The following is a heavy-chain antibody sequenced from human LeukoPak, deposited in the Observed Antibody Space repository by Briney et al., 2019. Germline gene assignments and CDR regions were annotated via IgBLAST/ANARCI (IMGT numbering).Heavy chain of an antibody. D-gene: IGHD3-9*01. J-gene: IGHJ4*02. Sequence: GGSLRLSCAVSGFAVSSNYMTWVRQAPGKGLEWVSYISSSGSTIYYADSVKGRFTISRDNAKNSLYLQMNSLRAEDTAVYYCARNTYYDILTGYQNVVWGQGTLVTVSS. V-gene: IGHV3-11*01. CDR3: ARNTYYDILTGYQNVV. CDR1: GFAVSSNY. CDR2: ISSSGSTI.